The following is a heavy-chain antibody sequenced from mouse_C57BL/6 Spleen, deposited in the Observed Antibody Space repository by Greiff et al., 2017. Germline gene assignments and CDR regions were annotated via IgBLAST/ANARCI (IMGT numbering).Heavy chain of an antibody. CDR2: ISYDGSN. V-gene: IGHV3-6*01. CDR3: ARRTTVVATDYAMDY. D-gene: IGHD1-1*01. Sequence: EVKLQESGPGLVKPSQSLSLTCSVTGYSITSGYYWNWIRQFPGNKLEWMGYISYDGSNNYNPSLKNRISITRDTSKNQFFLKLNSVTTEDTATYYCARRTTVVATDYAMDYWGQGTSVTVSS. J-gene: IGHJ4*01. CDR1: GYSITSGYY.